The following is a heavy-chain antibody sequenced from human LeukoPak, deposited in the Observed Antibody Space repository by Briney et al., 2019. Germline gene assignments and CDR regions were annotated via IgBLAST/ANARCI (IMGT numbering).Heavy chain of an antibody. Sequence: SVKVSCKASGGTFSSYAISWVRQAPGQGLEWMGRIIPICGTANYAQKFQGRVTITTDESTSTAYMELSSLRSEDTAVYYCARTGGGESDGDYDSDYYYYYMDVWGKGPTVTVSS. V-gene: IGHV1-69*05. CDR3: ARTGGGESDGDYDSDYYYYYMDV. CDR2: IIPICGTA. CDR1: GGTFSSYA. D-gene: IGHD4-17*01. J-gene: IGHJ6*03.